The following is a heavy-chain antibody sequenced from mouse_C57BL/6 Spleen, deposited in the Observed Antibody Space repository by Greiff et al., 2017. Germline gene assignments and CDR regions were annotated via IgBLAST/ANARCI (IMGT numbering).Heavy chain of an antibody. CDR2: IDPETGGT. D-gene: IGHD1-1*01. V-gene: IGHV1-15*01. Sequence: QVQLQQSGAELVRPGASVTLSCKASGYTFTDYEMHWVKQTPVHGLEWIGAIDPETGGTAYNQKFKGKAILTADKSSSTAYMELRSLTSEDSAVYYCTRRDYYYVYYFDYWGQGTTLTVSS. J-gene: IGHJ2*01. CDR3: TRRDYYYVYYFDY. CDR1: GYTFTDYE.